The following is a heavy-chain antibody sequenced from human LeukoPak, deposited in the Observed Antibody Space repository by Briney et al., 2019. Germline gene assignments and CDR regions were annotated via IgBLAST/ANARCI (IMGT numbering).Heavy chain of an antibody. CDR3: ARGGQN. V-gene: IGHV3-74*01. CDR1: GFSFSSYW. CDR2: INSDGSST. J-gene: IGHJ4*02. D-gene: IGHD2-15*01. Sequence: GGSLRLSCAASGFSFSSYWMHWVRRGPGKGLVWVSRINSDGSSTRHADSVKGRFTISRDNAKNSLYLQMNSLRAEDTAVYYCARGGQNWGQGTLVTVSS.